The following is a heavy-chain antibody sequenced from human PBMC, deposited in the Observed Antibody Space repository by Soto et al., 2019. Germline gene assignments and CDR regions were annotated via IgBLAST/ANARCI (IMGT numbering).Heavy chain of an antibody. V-gene: IGHV1-18*04. J-gene: IGHJ4*02. D-gene: IGHD3-10*01. CDR2: ISPHKDNT. CDR3: ARDLDGSGSYYTNY. CDR1: GYTFTGYY. Sequence: ASVKVSCKASGYTFTGYYMHWVRQAPGQGLEWMGWISPHKDNTYYAQRLQGRVTMTTDTSTSTAYMELRSLRSDDTAVYFCARDLDGSGSYYTNYWGQGTLVTVSS.